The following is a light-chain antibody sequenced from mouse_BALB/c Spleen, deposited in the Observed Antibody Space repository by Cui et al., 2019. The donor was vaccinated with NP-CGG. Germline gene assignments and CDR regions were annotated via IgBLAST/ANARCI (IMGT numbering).Light chain of an antibody. CDR1: TGAVTTSNY. V-gene: IGLV1*01. CDR2: CTN. Sequence: QAFVTQESALNTTPGETVTLTCRSSTGAVTTSNYANWVQEKPDHLFTGLIGCTNNRAPGVPARFSGSLIGDKAALTITGAQTEDEAIYFCALWYSNHWVFGGGTKLTVL. CDR3: ALWYSNHWV. J-gene: IGLJ1*01.